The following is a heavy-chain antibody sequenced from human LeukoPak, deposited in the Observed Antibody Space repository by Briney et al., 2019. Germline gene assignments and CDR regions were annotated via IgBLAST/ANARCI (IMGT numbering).Heavy chain of an antibody. CDR3: ARRAVAGTSFDY. CDR1: GGTFSSYA. J-gene: IGHJ4*03. Sequence: SVKVSCKASGGTFSSYAISWVRQAPGQGLEWMGGIIPIFGTANYAQKFQGRVTITADESTSTAYMELSSLRSEDTAVYYCARRAVAGTSFDYWGQGTMVTVSS. D-gene: IGHD6-19*01. CDR2: IIPIFGTA. V-gene: IGHV1-69*13.